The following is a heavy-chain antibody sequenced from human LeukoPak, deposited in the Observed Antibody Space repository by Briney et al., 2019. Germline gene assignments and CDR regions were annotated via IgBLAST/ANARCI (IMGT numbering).Heavy chain of an antibody. CDR2: ISGSGGYT. V-gene: IGHV3-23*01. Sequence: AGGSLRLSCAASGFTFSSYAMSWVRQAPGKGLEWVSAISGSGGYTYYADSVQGRFTISRDNSKSTLCLQMNSLRAEDTAVYYCAKQLGYCSDGSCYFPYWGQGTLVTVSS. CDR3: AKQLGYCSDGSCYFPY. CDR1: GFTFSSYA. D-gene: IGHD2-15*01. J-gene: IGHJ4*02.